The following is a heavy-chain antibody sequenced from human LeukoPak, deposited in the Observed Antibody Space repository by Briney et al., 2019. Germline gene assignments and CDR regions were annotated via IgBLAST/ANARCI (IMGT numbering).Heavy chain of an antibody. D-gene: IGHD2-2*01. CDR1: GFTFSSYG. CDR3: ANGPGPTRIVVVPAAPPGAFDI. V-gene: IGHV3-30*02. J-gene: IGHJ3*02. Sequence: GGSLRLSCAASGFTFSSYGMHWVRQAPGKGLEWVAFIRYDGSNKYYADSVKGRFTISRDNSKNTLYLQMNSLRAEDTAVYYCANGPGPTRIVVVPAAPPGAFDIWGQGTMVTVSS. CDR2: IRYDGSNK.